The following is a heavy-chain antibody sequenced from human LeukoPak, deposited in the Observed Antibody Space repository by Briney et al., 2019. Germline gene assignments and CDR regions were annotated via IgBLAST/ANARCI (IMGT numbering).Heavy chain of an antibody. CDR1: GGTFSSYA. Sequence: ASVKVSCKASGGTFSSYAISWVRQAPGQGLEWMGGIIPIFGTANYAQKFQGRVTITADKSTSTAYMELSSLRSEDTAVYYCARSPLGGSGTYFDYWGQGTLVTVSS. CDR2: IIPIFGTA. V-gene: IGHV1-69*06. D-gene: IGHD3-10*01. CDR3: ARSPLGGSGTYFDY. J-gene: IGHJ4*02.